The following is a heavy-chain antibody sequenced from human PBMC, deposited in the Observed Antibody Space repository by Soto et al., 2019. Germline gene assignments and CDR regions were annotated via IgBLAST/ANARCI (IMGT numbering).Heavy chain of an antibody. CDR1: GFTFDDYA. CDR3: ARDTPPYGMDV. V-gene: IGHV3-9*01. J-gene: IGHJ6*02. Sequence: EVQLVESGGGLVQPGRSLRLSCAASGFTFDDYAMHWVRQAPGKGLEWVSGISWNSGSIGYADSVKGRFTISRDNAKNSLYLQMNSLRAEDTALYYCARDTPPYGMDVWGQGTTVTVSS. CDR2: ISWNSGSI.